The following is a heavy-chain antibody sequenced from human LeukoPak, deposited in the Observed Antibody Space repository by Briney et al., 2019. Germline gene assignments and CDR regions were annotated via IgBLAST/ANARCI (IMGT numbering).Heavy chain of an antibody. CDR3: ARDIAAGNLFDP. D-gene: IGHD6-19*01. CDR1: GFTFSSYW. J-gene: IGHJ5*02. V-gene: IGHV3-7*03. Sequence: PGGSLRLSCKASGFTFSSYWMNWVRQPPGKGLEWVANIKQDGSDKHYVDSVKGRFTISRDNAKNSLYLQMNNLRAEDTAVYYCARDIAAGNLFDPWGQGTLVTVSS. CDR2: IKQDGSDK.